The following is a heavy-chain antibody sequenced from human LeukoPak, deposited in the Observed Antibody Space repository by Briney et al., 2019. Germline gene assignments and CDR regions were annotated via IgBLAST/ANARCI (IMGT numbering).Heavy chain of an antibody. CDR3: AKSAGDYYYYYMDV. D-gene: IGHD3-10*01. J-gene: IGHJ6*03. Sequence: GGSLRLSCAASGFALSSYAMIWVCQAPGKGLEWVSSISGGGSNTYYADSVKGRFTISRGQSKNTLYVQMNSLRAEDTAIYYCAKSAGDYYYYYMDVWGKGTTVTVSS. CDR1: GFALSSYA. V-gene: IGHV3-23*01. CDR2: ISGGGSNT.